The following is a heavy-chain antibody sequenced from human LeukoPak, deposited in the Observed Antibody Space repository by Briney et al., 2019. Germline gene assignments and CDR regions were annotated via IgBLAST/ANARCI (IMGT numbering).Heavy chain of an antibody. CDR3: ASRIAVAGTGRPNY. Sequence: TGGSLRLSCAASGFTFSSYWMHWVRQAPGKGLVRVSRINSDGSSTSYADSVKGRFTISRDNAKNTLYLQMNSLRAEETSVYYCASRIAVAGTGRPNYWGQGTLVTVSS. V-gene: IGHV3-74*01. J-gene: IGHJ4*02. CDR2: INSDGSST. CDR1: GFTFSSYW. D-gene: IGHD6-19*01.